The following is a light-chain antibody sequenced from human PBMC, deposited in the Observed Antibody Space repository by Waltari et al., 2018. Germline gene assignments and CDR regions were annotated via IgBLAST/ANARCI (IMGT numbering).Light chain of an antibody. CDR3: QQSYSTAIT. V-gene: IGKV1-39*01. CDR1: QRISSY. CDR2: AAS. Sequence: DIQMTQSPSSLSASVGDRVTITCRARQRISSYLNWYQQKPGKAPELLIYAASSLLSGVPSRFSGSGSGTDFTLTISSLQAEDFATYYCQQSYSTAITFGQGTRLEI. J-gene: IGKJ5*01.